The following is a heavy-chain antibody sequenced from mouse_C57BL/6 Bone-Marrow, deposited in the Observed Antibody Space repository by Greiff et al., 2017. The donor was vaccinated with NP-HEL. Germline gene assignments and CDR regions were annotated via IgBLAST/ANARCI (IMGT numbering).Heavy chain of an antibody. V-gene: IGHV5-12*01. CDR1: GFTFSDYY. D-gene: IGHD2-4*01. CDR2: ISNGGGST. CDR3: ARRDYYDYDDAWFAY. J-gene: IGHJ3*01. Sequence: DVMLVESGGGLVQPGGSLKLSCAASGFTFSDYYMYWVRQTPEKRLEWVAYISNGGGSTYYPDTVKGRFTISRDNAKNTLYLQMSRLKAEDTAMYYCARRDYYDYDDAWFAYWGQGTLVTVSA.